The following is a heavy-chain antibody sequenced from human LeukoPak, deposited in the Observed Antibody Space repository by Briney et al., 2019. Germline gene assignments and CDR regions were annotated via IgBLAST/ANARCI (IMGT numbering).Heavy chain of an antibody. J-gene: IGHJ5*02. CDR2: ISAYNGNT. Sequence: ASVKVSCKASGYTFTSYGISWVRQAPGQGLEWMGWISAYNGNTNYAQKLQGRVTMTTDTSTSTAYMELRSLRSDDTAVYYCAREVDTAMVSWFDLWGQGTLVTVSS. D-gene: IGHD5-18*01. CDR1: GYTFTSYG. V-gene: IGHV1-18*01. CDR3: AREVDTAMVSWFDL.